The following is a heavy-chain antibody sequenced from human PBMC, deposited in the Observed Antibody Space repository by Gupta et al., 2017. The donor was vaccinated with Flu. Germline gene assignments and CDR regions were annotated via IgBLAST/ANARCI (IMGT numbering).Heavy chain of an antibody. CDR3: ARSACSKCYLSVVDAFDI. CDR1: GGSISPYY. CDR2: VDYSGST. Sequence: QVQLQESGPGLVKPSETLSLTCTVSGGSISPYYWSWIRQPPGKGLEWIGYVDYSGSTNYSPSLNSRVTISVDTSKNQFSLKLSSVTAADTAIYYCARSACSKCYLSVVDAFDIWGQGTVVTVSS. J-gene: IGHJ3*02. V-gene: IGHV4-59*12. D-gene: IGHD2-2*01.